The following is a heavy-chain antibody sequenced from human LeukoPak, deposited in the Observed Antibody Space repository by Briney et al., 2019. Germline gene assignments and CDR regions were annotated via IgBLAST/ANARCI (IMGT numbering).Heavy chain of an antibody. CDR2: INPSGGST. V-gene: IGHV1-46*01. J-gene: IGHJ4*02. D-gene: IGHD3-22*01. CDR3: ARSAGYYDSSYFFDY. Sequence: ASVKVSCKASGYTFTNYGINWVRQAPGQGLEWMGIINPSGGSTSYAQKFQGRVTMTRDTSTSTVYMELSSLRSEDTAVYYCARSAGYYDSSYFFDYWGQGTLVTVSS. CDR1: GYTFTNYG.